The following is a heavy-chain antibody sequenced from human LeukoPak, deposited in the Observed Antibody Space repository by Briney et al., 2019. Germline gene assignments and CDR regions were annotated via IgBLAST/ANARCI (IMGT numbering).Heavy chain of an antibody. J-gene: IGHJ4*02. CDR3: AREDIVVVPAAPDY. CDR1: GFTFSSYE. D-gene: IGHD2-2*01. V-gene: IGHV3-48*03. CDR2: ISSSGSTI. Sequence: PGGSLRLSCAASGFTFSSYEMNWVRKAPGKGLEWVSYISSSGSTIYYADSVKGRFTISRDNAKNSLYLQMNSLRAEDTAVYYCAREDIVVVPAAPDYWGQGTLVTVSS.